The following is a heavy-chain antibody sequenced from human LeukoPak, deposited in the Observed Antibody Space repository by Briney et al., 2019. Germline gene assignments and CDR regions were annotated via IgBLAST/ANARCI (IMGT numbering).Heavy chain of an antibody. V-gene: IGHV1-2*02. CDR1: GYTFTGYY. D-gene: IGHD5-18*01. CDR2: INPNSGGT. J-gene: IGHJ4*02. Sequence: ASVKVSCKASGYTFTGYYMHWVRQAPGQGLEWMGWINPNSGGTNYAQKFQGRVTMTRDTSISTAYMELSRLRSDDTALYYCAGERREYSYGSFIGDYWGQGTLVTVSS. CDR3: AGERREYSYGSFIGDY.